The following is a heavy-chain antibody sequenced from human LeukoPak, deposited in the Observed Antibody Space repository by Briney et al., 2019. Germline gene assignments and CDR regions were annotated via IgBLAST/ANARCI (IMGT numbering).Heavy chain of an antibody. CDR3: ASDSTVTHAFDI. CDR2: ISGSGGST. Sequence: GGSLRLSSAASGFTFSSYAMSWVRQAPGKGLEWVSAISGSGGSTYYADSVKGRFTISRDNSKNTLYLQMNSLRAEDTAVYYCASDSTVTHAFDIWGQGTMVTVSS. V-gene: IGHV3-23*01. J-gene: IGHJ3*02. CDR1: GFTFSSYA. D-gene: IGHD4-17*01.